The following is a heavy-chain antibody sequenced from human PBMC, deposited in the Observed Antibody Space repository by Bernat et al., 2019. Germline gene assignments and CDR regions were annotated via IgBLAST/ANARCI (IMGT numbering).Heavy chain of an antibody. Sequence: QVQLVESGGGVVQPGRSLRLSCAASGFTFSSYGMHWVRQAPGKGLEWVAVISYDGSNKYYADSVKGRFTISRDKSKNTLYLQMNSLRAEDTAVYYCAKDRGYRYFDLWGRGTLVTVSS. D-gene: IGHD2-2*02. CDR2: ISYDGSNK. CDR1: GFTFSSYG. J-gene: IGHJ2*01. CDR3: AKDRGYRYFDL. V-gene: IGHV3-30*18.